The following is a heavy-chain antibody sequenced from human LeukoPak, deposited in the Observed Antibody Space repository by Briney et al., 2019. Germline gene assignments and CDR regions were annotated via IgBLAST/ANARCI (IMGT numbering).Heavy chain of an antibody. CDR1: GFTFSSYA. V-gene: IGHV3-23*01. CDR2: FSGTSTN. Sequence: GGSLRLSCAASGFTFSSYAMSWVRQAPGKGLEWVSTFSGTSTNSYADAVKGRVTISRDNSKNTLYLQMNSLRAEDTAVYYCAKLKQGQPQRYFFEYWGQGALVTVAS. CDR3: AKLKQGQPQRYFFEY. J-gene: IGHJ4*02. D-gene: IGHD6-19*01.